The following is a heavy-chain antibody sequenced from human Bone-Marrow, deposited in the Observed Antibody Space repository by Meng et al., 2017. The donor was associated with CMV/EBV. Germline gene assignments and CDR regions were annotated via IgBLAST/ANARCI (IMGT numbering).Heavy chain of an antibody. CDR2: FDPEDGET. CDR1: GYTLTELS. CDR3: ARVTSYYDFWSGYYEGGLEY. D-gene: IGHD3-3*01. Sequence: ASVKVSCKVSGYTLTELSRHWVRQAPGKGLEWMGGFDPEDGETIYAQKFQGRVTMTEDTSTDTAYMELSSLRSEDTAVYYCARVTSYYDFWSGYYEGGLEYWGQGTLVTVSS. V-gene: IGHV1-24*01. J-gene: IGHJ4*02.